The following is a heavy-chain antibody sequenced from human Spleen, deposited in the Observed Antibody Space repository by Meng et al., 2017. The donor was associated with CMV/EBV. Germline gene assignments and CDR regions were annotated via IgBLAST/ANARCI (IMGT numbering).Heavy chain of an antibody. CDR1: GVSFSSSKW. V-gene: IGHV4-4*02. CDR3: ARNGYYSLDY. Sequence: TCAVSGVSFSSSKWWSWVCQPPGKGLEWIGEIYDSGITTYNPSLKSRVTISLDESKNDFSLKLRSVTAADTAVYYCARNGYYSLDYWSQGTLVTVSS. D-gene: IGHD3-22*01. CDR2: IYDSGIT. J-gene: IGHJ4*02.